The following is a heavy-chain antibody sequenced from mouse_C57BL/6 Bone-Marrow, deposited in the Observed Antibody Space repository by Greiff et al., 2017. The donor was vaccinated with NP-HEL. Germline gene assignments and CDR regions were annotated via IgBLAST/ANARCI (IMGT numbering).Heavy chain of an antibody. CDR1: GYSITSGYD. CDR3: ARDRGLRLFAY. Sequence: EVKLMESGPGMVKPSQSLSLTCTVTGYSITSGYDWHWIRHFPGNKLEWMGYISYSGSTNYNPSLKSRISITHDTSKNHFFLKLNSVTTEDTAAYYCARDRGLRLFAYWGQGTLVTVSA. D-gene: IGHD2-4*01. J-gene: IGHJ3*01. CDR2: ISYSGST. V-gene: IGHV3-1*01.